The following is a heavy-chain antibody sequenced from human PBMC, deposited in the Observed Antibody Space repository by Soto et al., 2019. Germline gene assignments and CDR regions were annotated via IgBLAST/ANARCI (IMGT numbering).Heavy chain of an antibody. CDR3: GRDLVTVTTTFFDY. CDR2: ISGYNGNT. Sequence: QVQLVQSGAQVKKPGASVKVSFKASGYTLTSYGISWVRQAPGQWLEWMGWISGYNGNTKFAQMLRGGVTMTTDTWMTAAYMVRRSLRLDDTAVYYCGRDLVTVTTTFFDYCGQGTLVTVSS. D-gene: IGHD4-4*01. J-gene: IGHJ4*02. V-gene: IGHV1-18*01. CDR1: GYTLTSYG.